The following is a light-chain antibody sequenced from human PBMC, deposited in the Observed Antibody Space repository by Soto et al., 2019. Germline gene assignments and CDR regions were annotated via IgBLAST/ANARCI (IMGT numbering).Light chain of an antibody. V-gene: IGKV3-20*01. J-gene: IGKJ1*01. Sequence: EIVLTQPPGPLSVSPGDRVTLSCRASQTVNNNYLAWYQQKPGQAPRLLIYGASTPATGTPARFSGSGSGTHFTLTVSRLEPEDFAVYYCQQYGGSAPWTFGPGTTVDMK. CDR2: GAS. CDR3: QQYGGSAPWT. CDR1: QTVNNNY.